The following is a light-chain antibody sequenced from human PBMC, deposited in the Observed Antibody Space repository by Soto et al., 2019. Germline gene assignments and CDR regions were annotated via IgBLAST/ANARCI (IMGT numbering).Light chain of an antibody. V-gene: IGKV3-20*01. CDR2: GTS. Sequence: EIVLTQSPDTLSVSPGERATVSCRASQSVDTYLAWYQLKPGQPPRLLIFGTSSRVTDTPDRFSGTGSGTDFTLTISRVEPEDFAVYYCQQYATSPTTFGQGARLDNK. J-gene: IGKJ5*01. CDR1: QSVDTY. CDR3: QQYATSPTT.